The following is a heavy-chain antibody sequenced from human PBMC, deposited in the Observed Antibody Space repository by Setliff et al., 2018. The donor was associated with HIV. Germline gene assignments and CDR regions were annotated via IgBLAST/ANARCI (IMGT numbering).Heavy chain of an antibody. J-gene: IGHJ4*02. CDR3: ARLSCSSNSCPFDY. V-gene: IGHV4-31*03. D-gene: IGHD2-2*01. Sequence: PSETLSLTCSVSGGSISSGGYYWSWIRQHPRKGLEWIGSIFDSGNTYCNPSLRSRVTISVDTSKNQFTLQVISMTAADTAVYYCARLSCSSNSCPFDYWVQGTLVTVSS. CDR2: IFDSGNT. CDR1: GGSISSGGYY.